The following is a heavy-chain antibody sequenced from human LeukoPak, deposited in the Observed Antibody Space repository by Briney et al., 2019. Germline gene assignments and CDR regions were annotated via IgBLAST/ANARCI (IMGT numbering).Heavy chain of an antibody. V-gene: IGHV4-4*02. J-gene: IGHJ3*02. CDR1: GGSISSSNW. CDR2: IYHSGST. D-gene: IGHD2-2*01. CDR3: ARGPSYDVVVPAAIGAAFGI. Sequence: SGTLSLTCAVSGGSISSSNWWSWVRQPPGKGLEWIGEIYHSGSTNYNPSLKSRVTISVDKSKNQFSLKLSSVTAADTAVCYCARGPSYDVVVPAAIGAAFGIWGQGTMVTVSS.